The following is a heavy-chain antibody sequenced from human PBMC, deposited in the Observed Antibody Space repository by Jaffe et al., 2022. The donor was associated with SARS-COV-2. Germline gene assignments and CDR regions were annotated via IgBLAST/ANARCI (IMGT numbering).Heavy chain of an antibody. CDR3: AREGGGYNYSLRQYYYYYAMDV. Sequence: EVQLVQSGAEVKKPGESLRISCKGSGYSFTSYWISWVRQMPGKGLEWMGRIDPVDSYTDYSPSFQGHVTISTDESITTAYLQWSSLKASDTAMYYCAREGGGYNYSLRQYYYYYAMDVWGQGTTVTVSS. CDR1: GYSFTSYW. J-gene: IGHJ6*02. V-gene: IGHV5-10-1*03. CDR2: IDPVDSYT. D-gene: IGHD5-12*01.